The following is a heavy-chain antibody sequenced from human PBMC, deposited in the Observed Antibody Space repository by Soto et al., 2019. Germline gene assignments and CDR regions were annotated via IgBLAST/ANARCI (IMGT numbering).Heavy chain of an antibody. CDR1: GFTFSSDA. J-gene: IGHJ1*01. CDR2: ISGSGGST. D-gene: IGHD6-19*01. Sequence: GGSLRLSCAASGFTFSSDAMSWVRQAPGKGLKWVSAISGSGGSTYYADSVKGRFTISRDNSKNTLYLQMNSLRAEDTAGYYCAKVLREYSSGWYYFQHWGQGTLVTVSS. CDR3: AKVLREYSSGWYYFQH. V-gene: IGHV3-23*01.